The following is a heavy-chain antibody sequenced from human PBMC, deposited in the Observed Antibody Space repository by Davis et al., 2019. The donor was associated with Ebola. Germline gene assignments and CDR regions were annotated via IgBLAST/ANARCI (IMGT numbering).Heavy chain of an antibody. J-gene: IGHJ4*02. CDR3: ARSLVGWLDY. CDR2: MSPNNGNT. D-gene: IGHD6-19*01. CDR1: GYTFTNYE. V-gene: IGHV1-8*01. Sequence: AASVKVSCQASGYTFTNYEINWVRQATGQGLEWMGWMSPNNGNTGHAQKFEGRLTMTRDASTSTAYMELSSLRSEDTAVYYCARSLVGWLDYWGQGVVVTVSS.